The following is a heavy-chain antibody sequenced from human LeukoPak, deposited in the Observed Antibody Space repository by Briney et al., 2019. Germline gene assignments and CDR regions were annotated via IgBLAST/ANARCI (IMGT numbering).Heavy chain of an antibody. Sequence: PGGSLRLSCAASGFTSSNYAMSWVRQAPGKGLEWVSSISGSGASTYYADSVNGRFTISRDNSKNTLYLQMNSLRVEDTAVYYCAKRSRAAAGTHGCWGQGTLVTVSS. CDR3: AKRSRAAAGTHGC. D-gene: IGHD6-13*01. CDR2: ISGSGAST. J-gene: IGHJ4*02. V-gene: IGHV3-23*01. CDR1: GFTSSNYA.